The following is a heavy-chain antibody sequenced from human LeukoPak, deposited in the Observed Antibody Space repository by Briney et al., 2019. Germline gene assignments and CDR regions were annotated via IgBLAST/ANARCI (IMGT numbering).Heavy chain of an antibody. J-gene: IGHJ3*02. CDR1: GDSVSNNNAA. Sequence: AQTLSLTCAISGDSVSNNNAAWNWIRQSPSRGLEWLGRTYYRSKWYTDYAVSVSSRITINPDASKNQFSLQLNSVTPEDTAVYYCASSSLRGSDAFDIWGQGTMVTVSS. V-gene: IGHV6-1*01. CDR3: ASSSLRGSDAFDI. D-gene: IGHD3-16*01. CDR2: TYYRSKWYT.